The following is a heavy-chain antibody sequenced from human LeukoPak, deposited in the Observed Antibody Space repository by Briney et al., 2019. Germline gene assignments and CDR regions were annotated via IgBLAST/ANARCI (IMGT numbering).Heavy chain of an antibody. CDR2: ISGSGGST. V-gene: IGHV3-23*01. CDR1: GFTFNNYV. D-gene: IGHD5-18*01. J-gene: IGHJ4*02. CDR3: AKGDTGMVRRYYFDY. Sequence: GGSLRLSCATSGFTFNNYVISLVRQAPGKGLGWVSVISGSGGSTYYADAVKGQCTIFRDNSKNTVYLQMNSMRADDTAVYYCAKGDTGMVRRYYFDYWGQGTLVTVSS.